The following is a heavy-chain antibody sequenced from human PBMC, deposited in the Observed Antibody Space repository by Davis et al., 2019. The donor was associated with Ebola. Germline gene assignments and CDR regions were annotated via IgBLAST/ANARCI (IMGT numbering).Heavy chain of an antibody. V-gene: IGHV3-7*01. Sequence: GESLKISCAASAITFSNYGMSWVRQAPGKGLEWVANIKQDGSEKYYVDSVKGRFTISRDNAKNSLYLQMNSLRAEDTAVYYCARLMVVTGLTRYYYYGMDVWGQGTTVTVSS. CDR2: IKQDGSEK. CDR1: AITFSNYG. CDR3: ARLMVVTGLTRYYYYGMDV. D-gene: IGHD2-21*02. J-gene: IGHJ6*02.